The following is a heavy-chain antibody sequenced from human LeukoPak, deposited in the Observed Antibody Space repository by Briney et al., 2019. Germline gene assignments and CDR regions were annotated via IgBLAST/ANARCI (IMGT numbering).Heavy chain of an antibody. CDR2: INANSGDT. D-gene: IGHD2-15*01. CDR3: ARDGGLDF. CDR1: GYTFSAYY. V-gene: IGHV1-2*02. Sequence: ASVKVSCKASGYTFSAYYIHWLRQAPGQGLEWMGWINANSGDTNSAPNFQGRVTLTRDMSSNTAYMEVTKLTLDDTAVFYCARDGGLDFWGQGTLVTVSS. J-gene: IGHJ4*02.